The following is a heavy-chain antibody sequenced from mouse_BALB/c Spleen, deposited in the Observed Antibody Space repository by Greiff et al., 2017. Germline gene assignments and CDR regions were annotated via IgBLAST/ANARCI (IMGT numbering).Heavy chain of an antibody. CDR1: GFSLSRYN. Sequence: VHLVESGPGLVAPSQSLSITCTVSGFSLSRYNVHWVRQPPGKGLEWLGMIWGGGSTDYNSALKSRLSISKDNSKSQVFLKMNSLQTDDTAMYYCARMGITTPYAMDSWGQGTSVTVSS. CDR2: IWGGGST. D-gene: IGHD2-4*01. J-gene: IGHJ4*01. V-gene: IGHV2-6-4*01. CDR3: ARMGITTPYAMDS.